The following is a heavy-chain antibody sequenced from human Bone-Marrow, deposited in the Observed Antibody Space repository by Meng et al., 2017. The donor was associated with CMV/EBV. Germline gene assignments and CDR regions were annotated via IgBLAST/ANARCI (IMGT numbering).Heavy chain of an antibody. CDR3: ARDRDGYPGDY. CDR1: GYTFSDYD. V-gene: IGHV1-2*02. Sequence: ASVKVSCKASGYTFSDYDIHWVRQAPGQGLEWMGWINPNNTAANYAQKFQGRVTMTRDTSISTAYMELSRLRSDDTAVYYCARDRDGYPGDYWGQGTLVTVS. J-gene: IGHJ4*02. D-gene: IGHD5-24*01. CDR2: INPNNTAA.